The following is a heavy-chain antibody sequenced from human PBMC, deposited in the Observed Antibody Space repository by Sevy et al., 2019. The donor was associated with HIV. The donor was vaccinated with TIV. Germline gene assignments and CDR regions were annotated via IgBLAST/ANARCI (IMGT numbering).Heavy chain of an antibody. CDR2: INHSGST. CDR3: ARARPYYDILTGYYYYYGMDV. CDR1: GGSFSGYY. V-gene: IGHV4-34*01. J-gene: IGHJ6*02. D-gene: IGHD3-9*01. Sequence: SETLSLTCAVYGGSFSGYYWSWIRQPPGKGLEWIGEINHSGSTNYNPSRKSRVTISVDTSKNQFSLKLSSVTAADTAVYYCARARPYYDILTGYYYYYGMDVWGQGTTVTVSS.